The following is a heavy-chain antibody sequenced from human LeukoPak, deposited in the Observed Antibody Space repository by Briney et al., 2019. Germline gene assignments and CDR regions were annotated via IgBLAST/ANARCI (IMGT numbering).Heavy chain of an antibody. CDR1: GGTFSSYA. J-gene: IGHJ4*02. V-gene: IGHV1-69*04. CDR2: IIPILGIA. CDR3: ARAMIVVAENYYFDY. D-gene: IGHD3-22*01. Sequence: ASVKVSCKASGGTFSSYAISWVRQAPGQGLEWMGRIIPILGIANYAQKFQGRVTITADKSTSTAYMELSSLRSEDTAVHYCARAMIVVAENYYFDYWGQGTLVTVSS.